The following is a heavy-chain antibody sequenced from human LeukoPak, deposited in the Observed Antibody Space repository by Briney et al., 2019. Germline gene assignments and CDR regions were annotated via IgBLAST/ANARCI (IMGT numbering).Heavy chain of an antibody. CDR2: ISGSGGST. CDR1: GFTFSSYA. CDR3: AKHSSGWLYFDY. Sequence: PGGSLRLSCAASGFTFSSYAMSWVRQAPGKGLEWVSAISGSGGSTYYAGSVKGRFTISRDNSKNTLYLQMNSLRAEDTAVYYCAKHSSGWLYFDYWGQGTLVTVSS. D-gene: IGHD6-19*01. J-gene: IGHJ4*02. V-gene: IGHV3-23*01.